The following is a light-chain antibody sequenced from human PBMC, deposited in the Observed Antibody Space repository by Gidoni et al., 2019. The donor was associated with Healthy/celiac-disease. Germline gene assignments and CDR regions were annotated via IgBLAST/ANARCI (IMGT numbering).Light chain of an antibody. CDR1: QDISNY. CDR2: DST. CDR3: QQYDNLPLFT. V-gene: IGKV1-33*01. Sequence: TCQASQDISNYLNWYQQKPGKATKLLNYDSTNLGTGVPSRFSGSGSGRDFTFTISSLQPEDIATYYCQQYDNLPLFTFGPGTKVDIK. J-gene: IGKJ3*01.